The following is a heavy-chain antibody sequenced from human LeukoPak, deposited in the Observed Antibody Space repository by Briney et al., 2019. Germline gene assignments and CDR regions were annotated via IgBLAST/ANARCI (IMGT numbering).Heavy chain of an antibody. CDR1: GFTFSSYA. D-gene: IGHD2-15*01. CDR2: ISYDGSNK. V-gene: IGHV3-30*04. CDR3: ARDIVVVVAAMDY. Sequence: GGSLRLSCAASGFTFSSYAMHWVRQAPGKGLEWAAVISYDGSNKYYADSVKGRFTISRDNSKNTLYLQMNSLRAEDTAVYYCARDIVVVVAAMDYWGQGTLVTVSS. J-gene: IGHJ4*02.